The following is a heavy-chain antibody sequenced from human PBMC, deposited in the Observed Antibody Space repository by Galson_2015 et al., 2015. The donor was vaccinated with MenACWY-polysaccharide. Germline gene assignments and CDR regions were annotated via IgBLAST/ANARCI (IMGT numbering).Heavy chain of an antibody. J-gene: IGHJ4*02. CDR3: ARQPTYYGSG. CDR1: GFTFSSYW. D-gene: IGHD3-10*01. V-gene: IGHV3-74*01. Sequence: SLRLSCAASGFTFSSYWMHWVRQVPGQGLVWVSRINSDGSSTSYADPVKGRFTISRDNAKNTLYLQMNSLRAEDTAVYYCARQPTYYGSGWGQGTLVTVSP. CDR2: INSDGSST.